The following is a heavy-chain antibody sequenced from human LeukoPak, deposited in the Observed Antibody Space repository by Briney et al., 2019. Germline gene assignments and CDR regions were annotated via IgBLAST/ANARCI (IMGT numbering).Heavy chain of an antibody. CDR1: GGSISSGSYF. CDR3: ARDGYCSSTSCYDAFDT. V-gene: IGHV4-61*02. Sequence: PSETLSLTCTVSGGSISSGSYFWSWIRQPAGKGLEWIGRIYTSGSTNYNPSLKSRLTISVDTSKNQFSLKLSSVTAADTAVYYCARDGYCSSTSCYDAFDTWGQGTMVTVSS. D-gene: IGHD2-2*03. CDR2: IYTSGST. J-gene: IGHJ3*02.